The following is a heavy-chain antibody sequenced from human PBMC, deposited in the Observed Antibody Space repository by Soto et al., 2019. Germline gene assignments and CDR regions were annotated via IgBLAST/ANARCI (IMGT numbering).Heavy chain of an antibody. CDR2: ISSSSSYL. CDR1: GFTFSSYS. V-gene: IGHV3-21*01. Sequence: GGSLRLSCAASGFTFSSYSMNWVRQAPGKGLEWVSSISSSSSYLYYADSVKGRFTIARDNAKNSLYLQMNSLRAEDTAVYYCARNNLGYCTNGVCYGAFEIWGQGTMVTVSS. D-gene: IGHD2-8*01. CDR3: ARNNLGYCTNGVCYGAFEI. J-gene: IGHJ3*02.